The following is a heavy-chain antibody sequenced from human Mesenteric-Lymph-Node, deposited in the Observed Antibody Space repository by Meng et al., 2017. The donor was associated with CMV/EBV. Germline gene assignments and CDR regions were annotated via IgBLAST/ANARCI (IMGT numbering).Heavy chain of an antibody. D-gene: IGHD4-17*01. Sequence: GESLKISCTASGFIFSSYNMNWVRQAPGKGLEWVSYISSGSGFMYYADSVKGRFTISRDNAKNSLYLQMNSLRAEDTAVYYCAKDRMYGGYVFFDSWGQGTLVTVSS. J-gene: IGHJ4*02. CDR1: GFIFSSYN. CDR2: ISSGSGFM. CDR3: AKDRMYGGYVFFDS. V-gene: IGHV3-21*04.